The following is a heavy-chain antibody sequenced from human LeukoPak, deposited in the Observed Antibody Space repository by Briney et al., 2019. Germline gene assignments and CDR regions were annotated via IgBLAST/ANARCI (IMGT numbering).Heavy chain of an antibody. D-gene: IGHD6-13*01. CDR2: MNPNSGNT. CDR3: ARGKTKAAAGLRFDP. Sequence: ASVKVSCKASGYTFTSYDINWVRQATGQGLEWMGWMNPNSGNTGCAQKFQGRVTMTRNTSISTAYMELSSLRSEDTAVYYCARGKTKAAAGLRFDPWGQGTLVTVSS. CDR1: GYTFTSYD. J-gene: IGHJ5*02. V-gene: IGHV1-8*01.